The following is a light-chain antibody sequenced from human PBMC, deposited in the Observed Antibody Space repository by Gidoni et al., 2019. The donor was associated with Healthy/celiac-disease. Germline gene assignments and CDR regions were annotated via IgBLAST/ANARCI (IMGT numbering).Light chain of an antibody. CDR3: QKYNSAPLT. CDR2: AAS. Sequence: DIQMTPSPSSLSASVGDRVTITCRASQGISNYLAWYQQKPGKVPKLLIYAASTLQSGVPSRFSGSGSGTDVTLTISMLQPEDVATYYCQKYNSAPLTFGQGTKVEIK. J-gene: IGKJ1*01. V-gene: IGKV1-27*01. CDR1: QGISNY.